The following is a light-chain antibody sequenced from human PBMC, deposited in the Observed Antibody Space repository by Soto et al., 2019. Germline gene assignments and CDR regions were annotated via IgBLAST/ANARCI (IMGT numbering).Light chain of an antibody. V-gene: IGLV3-9*01. Sequence: SYELTQPLSVSVALGQTARITCGGNNIGSKNVHWYQQKPGQAPVLVIYMDDNRPSGIPERFSGSNSGNTATLTITRAQAGDDADYYCQVWDSSTVVFGGGTKLTVL. CDR1: NIGSKN. J-gene: IGLJ2*01. CDR3: QVWDSSTVV. CDR2: MDD.